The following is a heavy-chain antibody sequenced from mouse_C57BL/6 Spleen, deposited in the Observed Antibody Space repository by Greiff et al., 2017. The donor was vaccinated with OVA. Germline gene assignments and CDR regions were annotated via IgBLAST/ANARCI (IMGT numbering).Heavy chain of an antibody. CDR1: GFNIKDYY. V-gene: IGHV14-2*01. CDR3: ALGSPWFAY. CDR2: IDPEDGET. J-gene: IGHJ3*01. Sequence: EVQLQQSGAELVKPGASVKLSCTASGFNIKDYYMHWVKQRTEQGLEWIGRIDPEDGETKYAQKFQGKATIPADTSSNTAYLQLSSLTSEDAAVYYCALGSPWFAYWGQGTLVTVSA.